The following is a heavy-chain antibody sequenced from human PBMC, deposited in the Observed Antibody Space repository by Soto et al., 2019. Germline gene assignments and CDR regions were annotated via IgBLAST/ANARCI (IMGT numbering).Heavy chain of an antibody. J-gene: IGHJ4*02. D-gene: IGHD4-17*01. CDR1: GYSFTSYW. V-gene: IGHV5-51*01. CDR2: IYPGDSDT. CDR3: ARPMMDYGDYGDDLLSGAVDY. Sequence: EVQLVQSGAEVKKPGESLKISCKGSGYSFTSYWIGWVRQMPGKGLEWMGIIYPGDSDTRYSPSFQGQVTISADKSISTAYLQWSSLKASDTAMYYCARPMMDYGDYGDDLLSGAVDYWGQGTLVTVSS.